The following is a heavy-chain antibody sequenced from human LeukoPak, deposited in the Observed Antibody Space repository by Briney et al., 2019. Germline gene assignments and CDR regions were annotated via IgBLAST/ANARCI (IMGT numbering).Heavy chain of an antibody. J-gene: IGHJ2*01. CDR2: IYYSGST. CDR1: GGSISSSSYY. Sequence: PSETLSPTCTVSGGSISSSSYYWGWIRQPPGKGLEWIGSIYYSGSTYYNPSLKSRVTISVDTSKNQFSLKLSSVTAADTAVVFCARGYPRTDGRQWLGRYSQAYFDLWGRGTLVTVSS. V-gene: IGHV4-39*01. D-gene: IGHD6-19*01. CDR3: ARGYPRTDGRQWLGRYSQAYFDL.